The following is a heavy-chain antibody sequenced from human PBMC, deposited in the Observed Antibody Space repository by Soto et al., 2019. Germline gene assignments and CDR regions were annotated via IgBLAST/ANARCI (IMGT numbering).Heavy chain of an antibody. V-gene: IGHV1-69*01. J-gene: IGHJ6*02. CDR1: GGTFSSYA. D-gene: IGHD2-21*02. CDR3: ARGGVVVTAIYYYGMDV. CDR2: IIPIFGTA. Sequence: QVQLVQSGAEVKKPGSSVKVSCKASGGTFSSYAISWVRQAPGQGREWMGGIIPIFGTANYAQKFQGRVTITADESTSTAYMELSSLRSEDTAVYYCARGGVVVTAIYYYGMDVWGQGTTVTVSS.